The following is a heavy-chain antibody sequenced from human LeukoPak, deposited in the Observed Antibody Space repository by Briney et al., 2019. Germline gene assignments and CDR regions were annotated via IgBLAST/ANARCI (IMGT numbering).Heavy chain of an antibody. CDR1: GFTFSSYG. D-gene: IGHD3-22*01. Sequence: GGSLRLSCAASGFTFSSYGMHWVRQAPGKGLEWVAVISYNGSNKYYADSVKGRFTISRDNSKNTLYLQMNSLRAEDTAVYYCARDRSITYYYDSSGYYYWFDPWGQGTLVTVSS. CDR3: ARDRSITYYYDSSGYYYWFDP. CDR2: ISYNGSNK. J-gene: IGHJ5*02. V-gene: IGHV3-30*03.